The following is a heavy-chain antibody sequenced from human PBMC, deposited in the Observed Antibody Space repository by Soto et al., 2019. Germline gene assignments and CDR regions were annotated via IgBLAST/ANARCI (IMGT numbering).Heavy chain of an antibody. V-gene: IGHV3-23*01. CDR2: ISGSGGST. J-gene: IGHJ4*02. Sequence: GGSLRLSCAASGFTFSSYAMSWVRQAPGKGLEWVSAISGSGGSTYYADSVKGRFTISRDNSKNTLYLQMNSLRAEDTAVYYCAKACATKYYDFWSGSDLYFDYWGQGTLVTVSS. CDR1: GFTFSSYA. CDR3: AKACATKYYDFWSGSDLYFDY. D-gene: IGHD3-3*01.